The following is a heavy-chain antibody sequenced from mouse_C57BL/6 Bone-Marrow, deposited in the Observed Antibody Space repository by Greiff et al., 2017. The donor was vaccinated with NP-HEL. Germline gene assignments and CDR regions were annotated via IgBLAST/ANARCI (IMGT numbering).Heavy chain of an antibody. V-gene: IGHV5-6*01. J-gene: IGHJ3*01. Sequence: QLQESGGDLVKPGGSLKLSCAASGFTFSSYGMSWVRQTPDKRLEWVATISSGGSYTYYPDSVKGRFTISRDNAKNTLYLQMSSLKSEDTAMYDCASPYDYDVAWFAYWGQGTLVTVSA. D-gene: IGHD2-4*01. CDR1: GFTFSSYG. CDR3: ASPYDYDVAWFAY. CDR2: ISSGGSYT.